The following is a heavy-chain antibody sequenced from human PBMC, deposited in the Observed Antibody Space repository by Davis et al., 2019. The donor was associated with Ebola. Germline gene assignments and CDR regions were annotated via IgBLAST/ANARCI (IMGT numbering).Heavy chain of an antibody. Sequence: ASVKVSCKASGYTFTGYYMHWVRQAPGQGLEWMGWINPNSGGTNYAQKFQGWVTMTRDTSISTAYMELSRLRSDDTAVYYCARDSGCSSTSCPLIPWGQGTMVTVSS. CDR1: GYTFTGYY. V-gene: IGHV1-2*04. CDR2: INPNSGGT. D-gene: IGHD2-2*01. CDR3: ARDSGCSSTSCPLIP. J-gene: IGHJ3*01.